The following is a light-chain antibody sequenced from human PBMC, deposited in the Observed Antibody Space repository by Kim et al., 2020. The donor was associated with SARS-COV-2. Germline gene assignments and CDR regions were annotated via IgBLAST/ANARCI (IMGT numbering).Light chain of an antibody. Sequence: SVKRTGTLGRRHRSSGFAGNQQQPGKAPRYLMKLEGSGSYNKGSGVPDRFSGSSSGADRCLPISHLQSEDEADYYFETWNRNTRVFGGGTQLTVL. CDR1: RRHRSSG. V-gene: IGLV4-60*03. CDR2: LEGSGSY. J-gene: IGLJ3*02. CDR3: ETWNRNTRV.